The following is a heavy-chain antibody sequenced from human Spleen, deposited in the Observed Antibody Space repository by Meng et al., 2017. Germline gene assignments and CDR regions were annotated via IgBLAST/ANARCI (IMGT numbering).Heavy chain of an antibody. CDR2: INHSGST. V-gene: IGHV4-34*01. CDR1: GGSFSGYY. D-gene: IGHD6-19*01. CDR3: ARPYSSGWYVLFDY. Sequence: GSLRLSCAVYGGSFSGYYWSWIRQLPGKGLEWTGEINHSGSTNYNPSLKSRVTISVDTSKNQFSLKLSSVTAADTAVYYCARPYSSGWYVLFDYWGQGILVTVSS. J-gene: IGHJ4*02.